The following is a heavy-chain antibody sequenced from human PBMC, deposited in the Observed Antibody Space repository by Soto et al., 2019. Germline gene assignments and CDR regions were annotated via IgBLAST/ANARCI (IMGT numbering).Heavy chain of an antibody. D-gene: IGHD5-18*01. CDR3: ARDLGNGYDPGDY. CDR2: IIPIFGTT. J-gene: IGHJ4*02. V-gene: IGHV1-69*14. CDR1: GDIFSGYS. Sequence: QVQLVQSGAEVKKPGSSVKVSCKTSGDIFSGYSISWVRQAPGQGLEWMGGIIPIFGTTNYAQRFHGRVTITADKSTSTVYMELYSLKSEDTAVYYCARDLGNGYDPGDYWGQGTRVTVSS.